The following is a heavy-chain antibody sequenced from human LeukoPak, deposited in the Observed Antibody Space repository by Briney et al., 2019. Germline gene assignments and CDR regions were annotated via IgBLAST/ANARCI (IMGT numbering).Heavy chain of an antibody. CDR2: VRYDGSTE. CDR1: GFSLSRFG. V-gene: IGHV3-30*02. D-gene: IGHD3-10*01. J-gene: IGHJ4*02. Sequence: PGGSLRDSCVASGFSLSRFGMHWVRQAPGKGLEWVSFVRYDGSTEHYADSVKGRFTISRDNSKNTLYLHMSSLKPEDTAVYYCAKPKVAFGMKGFGGHDYWGQGILVTVSS. CDR3: AKPKVAFGMKGFGGHDY.